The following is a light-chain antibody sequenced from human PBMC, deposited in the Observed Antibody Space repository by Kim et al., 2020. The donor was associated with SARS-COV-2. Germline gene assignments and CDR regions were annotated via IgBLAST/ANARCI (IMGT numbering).Light chain of an antibody. CDR2: GAS. CDR3: QQNNNWPYT. V-gene: IGKV3-15*01. J-gene: IGKJ2*01. CDR1: QSVTNN. Sequence: EIVMTQSPATLSVSPGKRATLSCRASQSVTNNLAWYQQKPGQAPRLLIYGASTRATGLPARFSGSGSGTEFTLTISSLQSEDFAVYYCQQNNNWPYTFGQGTKLEI.